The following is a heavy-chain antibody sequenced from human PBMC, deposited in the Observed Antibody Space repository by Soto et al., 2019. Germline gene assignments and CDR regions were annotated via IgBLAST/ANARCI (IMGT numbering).Heavy chain of an antibody. CDR1: GGRFSSYA. J-gene: IGHJ6*02. V-gene: IGHV1-69*13. D-gene: IGHD2-2*02. CDR3: ASGGSGYCSSTSCYKYYYGMDV. Sequence: ASVKVSCTASGGRFSSYAISWVRQAPGQGLEWMGGIIPIFGTANYAQKFQGRVTITADESTSTAYMELSSLRSEDTAVYYCASGGSGYCSSTSCYKYYYGMDVWGQGTTVTVSS. CDR2: IIPIFGTA.